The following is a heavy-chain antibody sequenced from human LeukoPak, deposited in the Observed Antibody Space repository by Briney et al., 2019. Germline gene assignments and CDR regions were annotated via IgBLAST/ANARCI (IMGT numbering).Heavy chain of an antibody. V-gene: IGHV3-74*01. J-gene: IGHJ4*02. D-gene: IGHD3-22*01. Sequence: GGSLRLSCAASGFSFSSYWMHWVRQAPGKGLVWVSRINSDGSSTNYADSVKGRFTISRDNAKKTLYLQMHSLRAEDTAVYYCAKAYDSSGYYWYYFDYWGQGTLVTVSS. CDR1: GFSFSSYW. CDR2: INSDGSST. CDR3: AKAYDSSGYYWYYFDY.